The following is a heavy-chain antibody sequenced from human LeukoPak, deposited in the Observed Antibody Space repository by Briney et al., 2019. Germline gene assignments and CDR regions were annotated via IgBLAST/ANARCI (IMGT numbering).Heavy chain of an antibody. V-gene: IGHV3-33*06. D-gene: IGHD5-12*01. CDR2: IWYDGSNK. CDR3: AKGPGYSGYDYFDY. J-gene: IGHJ4*02. Sequence: GGSLRLSCAASGFTFSSYGMHWVRQAPGKGLEWVAVIWYDGSNKYYADSVKGRFTISRDNSKNTLYLQMNSLRAEDTAVYYCAKGPGYSGYDYFDYWSQGTLVTVSS. CDR1: GFTFSSYG.